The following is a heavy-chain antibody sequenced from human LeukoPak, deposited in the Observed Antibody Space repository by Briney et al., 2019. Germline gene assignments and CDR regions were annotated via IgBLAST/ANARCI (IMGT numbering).Heavy chain of an antibody. V-gene: IGHV4-61*02. Sequence: SQTLSLTCTVSGGSISSGSYYWSWIRQPAGKGLEWIGRICTSGSTNYDPSLKSRVTISVDTSKNQFSLKLSSVTAADTAVYYCARGFYDSSGYYGDYFDYWGQGTLVTVSS. CDR1: GGSISSGSYY. D-gene: IGHD3-22*01. CDR3: ARGFYDSSGYYGDYFDY. CDR2: ICTSGST. J-gene: IGHJ4*02.